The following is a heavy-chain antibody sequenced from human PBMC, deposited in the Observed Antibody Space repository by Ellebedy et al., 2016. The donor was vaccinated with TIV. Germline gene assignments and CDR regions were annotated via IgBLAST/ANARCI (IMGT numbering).Heavy chain of an antibody. Sequence: AASVKVSCKASGYTFSNYFVHWVRQAPGQGLEWMGIINPSGGSTTFEPKLQGRVTMTTDTSTSTAYMELRSLRSDDTAVYYCATAAAATETWGQGTLVTVSS. J-gene: IGHJ4*02. CDR1: GYTFSNYF. V-gene: IGHV1-46*04. D-gene: IGHD2-2*01. CDR2: INPSGGST. CDR3: ATAAAATET.